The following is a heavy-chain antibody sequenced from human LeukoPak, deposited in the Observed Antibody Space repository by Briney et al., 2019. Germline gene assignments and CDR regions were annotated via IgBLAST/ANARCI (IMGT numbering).Heavy chain of an antibody. J-gene: IGHJ4*02. Sequence: SETLSLTCTVSGGSISSYYWSWIRQPPGKGLEWIGRIYTSGSTNYNPSLKSRVTLSVDTSKNQFSLKLSSVTAADTAVYYCARDRHDILTGYYHDYWGQGTLVTVSS. CDR3: ARDRHDILTGYYHDY. D-gene: IGHD3-9*01. CDR2: IYTSGST. CDR1: GGSISSYY. V-gene: IGHV4-4*07.